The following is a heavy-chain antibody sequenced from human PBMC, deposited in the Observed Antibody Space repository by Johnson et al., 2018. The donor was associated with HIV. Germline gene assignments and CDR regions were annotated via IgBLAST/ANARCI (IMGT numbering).Heavy chain of an antibody. J-gene: IGHJ3*01. V-gene: IGHV3-30*02. CDR1: GFTFSSYG. CDR2: IRYDGSNK. CDR3: AVLCSGCADAFDV. D-gene: IGHD3-10*01. Sequence: QMLLVESGGGLVQPGGSLRLSCAASGFTFSSYGMHWVRQAPGKGLEWVAFIRYDGSNKYYADSVKGRFTISRDNSKNTLYLQMNSLRVEDTAVYYCAVLCSGCADAFDVWGQGTMVTVSS.